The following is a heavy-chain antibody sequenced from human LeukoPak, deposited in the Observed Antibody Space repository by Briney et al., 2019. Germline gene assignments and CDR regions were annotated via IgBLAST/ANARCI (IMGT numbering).Heavy chain of an antibody. Sequence: SVKVSCKGSGATFTINAISWKRDAPGQGLEWMGRIIPIFGTANYAQKFQGRVTITADKSTSTAYMELSSLRSEDTAVYYCATRPAWDYWGQGTLVTVSS. CDR2: IIPIFGTA. CDR1: GATFTINA. J-gene: IGHJ4*02. V-gene: IGHV1-69*06. CDR3: ATRPAWDY.